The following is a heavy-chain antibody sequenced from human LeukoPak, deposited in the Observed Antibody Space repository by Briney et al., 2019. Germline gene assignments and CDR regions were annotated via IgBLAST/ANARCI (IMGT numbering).Heavy chain of an antibody. D-gene: IGHD3-3*01. CDR2: INPNSGGT. J-gene: IGHJ3*02. CDR1: GYTFTGYY. CDR3: ARIRDGVGISTDAFDI. V-gene: IGHV1-2*02. Sequence: GASVKVSCKASGYTFTGYYMHWVRQAPGQGLEWMGWINPNSGGTNYAQKFQGRVTMTRDTSISTAYMELSRLRSDDTAVYYCARIRDGVGISTDAFDIWGQGTMVTVSS.